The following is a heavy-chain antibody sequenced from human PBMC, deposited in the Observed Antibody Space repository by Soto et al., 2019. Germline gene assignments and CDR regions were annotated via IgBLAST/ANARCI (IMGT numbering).Heavy chain of an antibody. CDR1: GYTFISYS. CDR2: ISTYNGNT. Sequence: ASVKVSCKASGYTFISYSIAWVRQAPGQGLEWLGWISTYNGNTNHAQKLQGRVTLTTDTSTSTVYMELRSLRSDDTAVYYCARSRGYSCGYGDYWGQGTLVTVSS. V-gene: IGHV1-18*04. J-gene: IGHJ4*02. D-gene: IGHD5-18*01. CDR3: ARSRGYSCGYGDY.